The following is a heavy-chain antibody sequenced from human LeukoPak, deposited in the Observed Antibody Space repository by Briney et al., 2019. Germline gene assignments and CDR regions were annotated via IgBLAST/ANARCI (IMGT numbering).Heavy chain of an antibody. CDR3: ARRGCNGGSSYGY. CDR1: GYSFSNDW. V-gene: IGHV5-51*01. D-gene: IGHD2-15*01. J-gene: IGHJ4*02. CDR2: INPGDSDT. Sequence: EEALKISCKGSGYSFSNDWIGWVRQMPGKGLEWMGIINPGDSDTRYSPSFQGQVTISADKSISTAYLQWSSLEASDTAMYYCARRGCNGGSSYGYWGQGTLVTVSS.